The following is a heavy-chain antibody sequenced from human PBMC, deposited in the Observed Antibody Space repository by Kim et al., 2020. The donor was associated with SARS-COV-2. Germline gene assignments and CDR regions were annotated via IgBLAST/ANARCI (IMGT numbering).Heavy chain of an antibody. CDR2: ISSGSSYT. J-gene: IGHJ4*02. V-gene: IGHV3-11*06. CDR3: ARDNNMKRYDYLTYISGWSWVY. Sequence: GGSLRLSCAASGFTFSDYYMTWIRQAPGKGLEWISYISSGSSYTNYADSVKGRFTISRDNAKNSLYLQMDSLRAQDTAVYYCARDNNMKRYDYLTYISGWSWVYWGQGTLVTVSS. D-gene: IGHD6-19*01. CDR1: GFTFSDYY.